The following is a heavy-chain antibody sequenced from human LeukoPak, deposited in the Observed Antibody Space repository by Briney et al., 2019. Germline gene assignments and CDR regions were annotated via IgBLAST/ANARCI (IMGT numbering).Heavy chain of an antibody. D-gene: IGHD1-1*01. CDR2: ISNSGSSI. Sequence: GGSLRLSCAGSGFTFSSYEMNWVRQAPGKGLEWVSYISNSGSSIYYADSVKGRFTISRDNAKNSLYLQMNSLRAEDTAVYYCVRLTVYRNNWAFDYWGQGTLVTVSS. CDR3: VRLTVYRNNWAFDY. CDR1: GFTFSSYE. J-gene: IGHJ4*02. V-gene: IGHV3-48*03.